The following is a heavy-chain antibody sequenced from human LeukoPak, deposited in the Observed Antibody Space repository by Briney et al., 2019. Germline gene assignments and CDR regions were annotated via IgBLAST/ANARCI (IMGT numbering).Heavy chain of an antibody. Sequence: GGSLRLSCAASGFTFSTYWMHWARQVPGKGLVWVSRINSNGNTTPYADSVKGRFTISRDNAKNTLFLQMNSLRAEDTAVYYCARGGGNSCAPVDYWGQGTLVTVSS. CDR2: INSNGNTT. CDR3: ARGGGNSCAPVDY. CDR1: GFTFSTYW. V-gene: IGHV3-74*01. J-gene: IGHJ4*02. D-gene: IGHD6-13*01.